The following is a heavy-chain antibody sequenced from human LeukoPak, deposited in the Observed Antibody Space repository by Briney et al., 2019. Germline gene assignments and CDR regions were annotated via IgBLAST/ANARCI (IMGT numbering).Heavy chain of an antibody. CDR3: ARDPRFYYYDSSEGLDY. V-gene: IGHV3-21*01. Sequence: PGGSLRLSCAASGFTFSSYSMNWVRQAPGKGLEWVSSISSSSSYIYYADSVKGRFTISRDNAKNSLYLQMNSLRAEDTAVYYCARDPRFYYYDSSEGLDYWGQGTLVTVSS. CDR1: GFTFSSYS. CDR2: ISSSSSYI. D-gene: IGHD3-22*01. J-gene: IGHJ4*02.